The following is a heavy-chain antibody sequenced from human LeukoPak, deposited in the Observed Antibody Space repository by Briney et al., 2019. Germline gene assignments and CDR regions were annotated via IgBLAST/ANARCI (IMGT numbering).Heavy chain of an antibody. CDR2: IKQDGSEK. Sequence: GGSLRLSCAASGFTFSSYWMSWVRQAPGKGLEWVANIKQDGSEKYYVDSVKGRFTISRDNAKNSLYLQMNSLRAEDTAVYYCARVGGGVGGSYRYDYWGQGTLVTVSS. D-gene: IGHD3-16*02. CDR1: GFTFSSYW. CDR3: ARVGGGVGGSYRYDY. J-gene: IGHJ4*02. V-gene: IGHV3-7*01.